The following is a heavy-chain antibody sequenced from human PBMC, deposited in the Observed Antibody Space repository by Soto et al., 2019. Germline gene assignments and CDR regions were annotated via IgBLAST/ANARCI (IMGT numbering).Heavy chain of an antibody. CDR2: ISSSSSTI. CDR3: ARDSNDYEVDWIYFDY. J-gene: IGHJ4*02. V-gene: IGHV3-48*02. Sequence: EVQLVESGGGLVQPGGSLRLSCAASGFTFSSYSMNWVRQAPGKGLEWVSYISSSSSTIYYADSVKGRFTISRDNAKNSLYLQMTSLRDEDTAVYYCARDSNDYEVDWIYFDYWGQGTLVTVSS. D-gene: IGHD4-17*01. CDR1: GFTFSSYS.